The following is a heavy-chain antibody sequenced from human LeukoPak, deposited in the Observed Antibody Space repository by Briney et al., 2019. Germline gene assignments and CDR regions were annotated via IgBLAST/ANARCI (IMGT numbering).Heavy chain of an antibody. CDR3: ARDVTTYSSRTFDY. D-gene: IGHD1-1*01. J-gene: IGHJ4*02. CDR2: INSDGSTT. V-gene: IGHV3-74*01. CDR1: GFTFSTYW. Sequence: GGSLRLSCAASGFTFSTYWMHWVRQAPGKGLVWVSRINSDGSTTNYADSVKGRFTISRDNAKNTLYLQMNSLRAEDTAVYYCARDVTTYSSRTFDYWGQGTLVTVSS.